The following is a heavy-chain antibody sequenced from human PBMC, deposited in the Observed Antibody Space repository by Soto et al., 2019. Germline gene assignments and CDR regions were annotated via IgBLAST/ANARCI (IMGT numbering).Heavy chain of an antibody. Sequence: DSVQVSCKASGYTFTGYYMHWVRQAPGHGLEWMGWINPNSGGTEYAQKFQGRVTMTRDTSISTAYMDLSRLRSDDTAVYYCASIGDTASMYYWALESWGQGTMVTVAS. CDR3: ASIGDTASMYYWALES. D-gene: IGHD5-18*01. CDR2: INPNSGGT. V-gene: IGHV1-2*02. J-gene: IGHJ3*02. CDR1: GYTFTGYY.